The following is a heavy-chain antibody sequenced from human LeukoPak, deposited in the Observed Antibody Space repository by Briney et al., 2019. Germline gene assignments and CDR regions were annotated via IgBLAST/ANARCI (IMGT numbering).Heavy chain of an antibody. CDR2: VYYSGST. CDR3: VRLNGGPPDYLYYGMDV. V-gene: IGHV4-39*01. D-gene: IGHD4-23*01. CDR1: GGSVSSGSAY. J-gene: IGHJ6*02. Sequence: SETLSLTCTVSGGSVSSGSAYWGWVRQSPGKGLESIGSVYYSGSTFRNPSLSSRVTMSIDTSKNQFSLNLNSVTAADTAVYYCVRLNGGPPDYLYYGMDVWGQGTSVTV.